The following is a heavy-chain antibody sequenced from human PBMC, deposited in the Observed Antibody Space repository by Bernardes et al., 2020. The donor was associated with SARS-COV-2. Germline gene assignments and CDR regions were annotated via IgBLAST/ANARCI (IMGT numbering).Heavy chain of an antibody. V-gene: IGHV5-51*01. J-gene: IGHJ4*02. CDR2: IYPRDSDT. CDR3: ARHYGVAITRTDLPRFDY. D-gene: IGHD1-20*01. Sequence: GESLKISCQASGYKFPTFWIGWVRQRPGKGLEWVGVIYPRDSDTRYSPPFQGQVIMSADKSITTAYLEWSSLEASDTAVYYCARHYGVAITRTDLPRFDYWGQGTLVTVSS. CDR1: GYKFPTFW.